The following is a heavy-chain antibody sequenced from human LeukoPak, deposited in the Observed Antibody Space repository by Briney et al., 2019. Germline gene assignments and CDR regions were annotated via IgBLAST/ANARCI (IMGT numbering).Heavy chain of an antibody. Sequence: PSETLSLTCTVSGGSISSSSYYWGWIRQPPGKGLEWIGSIYYSGSTYYNPSLKSRVTISVDTSKNQFSLKLSSVTAADTAVYYCARQIVDTAMVLDYWGQGTLVTVSS. D-gene: IGHD5-18*01. V-gene: IGHV4-39*01. CDR3: ARQIVDTAMVLDY. CDR1: GGSISSSSYY. J-gene: IGHJ4*02. CDR2: IYYSGST.